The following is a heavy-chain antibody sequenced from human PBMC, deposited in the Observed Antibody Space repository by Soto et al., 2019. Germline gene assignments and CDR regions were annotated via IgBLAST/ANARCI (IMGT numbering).Heavy chain of an antibody. CDR3: ARGGSGSYRMLDY. CDR1: GFTFNTYV. CDR2: ISVYHGNT. J-gene: IGHJ4*02. D-gene: IGHD1-26*01. V-gene: IGHV1-18*01. Sequence: QVQLVQSGAEVKKPGASVTVSCQASGFTFNTYVITWVRQAPGQGLEWLGWISVYHGNTNYAQKVQGRVTMTTDTSTSTAYMELRSRRSDDTAVYYCARGGSGSYRMLDYWGQGTRVTVSS.